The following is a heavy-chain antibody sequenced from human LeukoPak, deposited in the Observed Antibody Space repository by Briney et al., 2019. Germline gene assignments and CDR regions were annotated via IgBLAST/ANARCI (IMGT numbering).Heavy chain of an antibody. CDR1: GFTLSSYS. Sequence: GGSLRLSCAASGFTLSSYSMNWVRQAPGKGLEWVSSISSSSSYIYYADSVKGRFTISRDNAKNSLYLQMNSLRAEDTAVYYCARDRKDIVVVVAAPNWFDPWGQGTLVTVSS. J-gene: IGHJ5*02. CDR3: ARDRKDIVVVVAAPNWFDP. V-gene: IGHV3-21*01. D-gene: IGHD2-15*01. CDR2: ISSSSSYI.